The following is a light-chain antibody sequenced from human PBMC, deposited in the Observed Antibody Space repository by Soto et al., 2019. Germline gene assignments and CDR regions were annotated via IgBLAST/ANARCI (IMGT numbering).Light chain of an antibody. J-gene: IGKJ4*01. V-gene: IGKV1-5*03. CDR3: QQYNSIPLT. Sequence: DIEMTQSPSTVSASVGDRVTITCRASRSISSWLAWYQQKPGKAPKLLIYKASTLESGVPSRFSGSGSGTEFTLTISSVQPDYFATYACQQYNSIPLTFGGGTKVEIK. CDR2: KAS. CDR1: RSISSW.